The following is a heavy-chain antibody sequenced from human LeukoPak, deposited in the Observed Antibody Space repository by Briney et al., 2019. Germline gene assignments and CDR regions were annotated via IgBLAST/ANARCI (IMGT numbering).Heavy chain of an antibody. CDR2: ISGSGGST. CDR3: AKGVVVPAAISSFDY. V-gene: IGHV3-23*01. Sequence: WGYLRFYCAASGFTISSYAMSWVRQAPGKGLEWVSAISGSGGSTYYADSVKGRFTISRDNSKNTLYLQMHSLRAADTAVYYCAKGVVVPAAISSFDYWGQGTLVTVSS. D-gene: IGHD2-2*02. CDR1: GFTISSYA. J-gene: IGHJ4*02.